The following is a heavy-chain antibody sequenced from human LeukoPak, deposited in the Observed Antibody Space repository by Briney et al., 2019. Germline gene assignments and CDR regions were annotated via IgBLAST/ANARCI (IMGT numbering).Heavy chain of an antibody. V-gene: IGHV3-30*09. J-gene: IGHJ5*02. D-gene: IGHD3-3*02. CDR1: GFTFSNYA. CDR3: AKLGPLGMNWFDP. CDR2: ISYDGSNK. Sequence: GGSLRLSCAASGFTFSNYAMNWVRQAPGKGLEWVAVISYDGSNKYYADSVKGRFAISRDNSKNTLYLQMNSLRAEDTAVYYCAKLGPLGMNWFDPWGQGTLVTVSS.